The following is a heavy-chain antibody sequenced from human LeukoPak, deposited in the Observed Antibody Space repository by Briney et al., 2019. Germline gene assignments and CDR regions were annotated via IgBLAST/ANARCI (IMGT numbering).Heavy chain of an antibody. D-gene: IGHD1/OR15-1a*01. CDR1: GFRFSTYW. Sequence: GGSLRLSCTASGFRFSTYWMSWVRQAPGKGLEWVAKIKQDGNEKDYVDSVKGRFTISRDNAEQPLYLQMNSLRADDTAVYYCGTVHRYNWFDPWGQGTLVTVSS. CDR2: IKQDGNEK. J-gene: IGHJ5*02. CDR3: GTVHRYNWFDP. V-gene: IGHV3-7*01.